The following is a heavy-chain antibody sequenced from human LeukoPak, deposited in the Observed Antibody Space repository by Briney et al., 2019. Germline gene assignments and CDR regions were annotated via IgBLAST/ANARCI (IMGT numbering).Heavy chain of an antibody. D-gene: IGHD6-13*01. V-gene: IGHV3-33*06. CDR3: AKASGAAAVQGTFDY. CDR1: GFTFSSYG. CDR2: IWYDGSNK. Sequence: PGRSLRLSCAASGFTFSSYGMHWVRQAPGKGLEWVAVIWYDGSNKYYADSVKGRFTISRGNSKNTLYLQMNSLRAEDTAVYYCAKASGAAAVQGTFDYWGQGTLVTVSS. J-gene: IGHJ4*02.